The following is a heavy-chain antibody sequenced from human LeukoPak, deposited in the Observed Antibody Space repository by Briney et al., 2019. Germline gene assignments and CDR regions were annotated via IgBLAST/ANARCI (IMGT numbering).Heavy chain of an antibody. V-gene: IGHV4-30-4*08. CDR3: ARVTVVANLYYMDV. CDR2: IYYSGGT. J-gene: IGHJ6*03. CDR1: GGSISSGDYY. Sequence: NPSQTLSLTCTVSGGSISSGDYYWSWIRQPPGKGLEWIGYIYYSGGTYYNPSLKSRVTISVDTSKNQFSLKLSSVTAADTAVYYCARVTVVANLYYMDVWGKGTTVTVSS. D-gene: IGHD2-15*01.